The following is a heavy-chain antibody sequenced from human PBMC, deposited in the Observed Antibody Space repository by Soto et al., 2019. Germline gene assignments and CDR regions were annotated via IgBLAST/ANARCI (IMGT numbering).Heavy chain of an antibody. Sequence: EVQLVESGGGLVKPGGSLRLSCAASGFTFSSYSMNWVRQAPGKGLEWVSSTSSSSSYIYYADSVKGRFTISRDNAKNSLYLQMNSLRAEDTAVYYCAKDRNYYDSSDSDAFDIWGQGTMVTVSS. CDR3: AKDRNYYDSSDSDAFDI. V-gene: IGHV3-21*01. CDR1: GFTFSSYS. CDR2: TSSSSSYI. J-gene: IGHJ3*02. D-gene: IGHD3-22*01.